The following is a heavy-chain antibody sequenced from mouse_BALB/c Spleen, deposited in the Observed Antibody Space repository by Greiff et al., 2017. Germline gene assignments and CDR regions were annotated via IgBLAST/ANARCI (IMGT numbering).Heavy chain of an antibody. CDR1: GFSLTSYD. J-gene: IGHJ3*01. D-gene: IGHD1-1*01. V-gene: IGHV2-9-2*01. Sequence: QVQLKESGPGLVAPSQSLSITCTVSGFSLTSYDISWIRQPPGKGLEWLGVIWTGGGTNYNSAFMSRLSISKDNSKSQVFLKMNSLQTDDTAIYYCVRDPGYYVSFAYWGQGTLVTVSA. CDR3: VRDPGYYVSFAY. CDR2: IWTGGGT.